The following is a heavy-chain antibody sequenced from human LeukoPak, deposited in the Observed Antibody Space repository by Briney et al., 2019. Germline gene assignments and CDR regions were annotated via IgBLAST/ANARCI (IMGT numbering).Heavy chain of an antibody. V-gene: IGHV1-18*01. CDR3: AREVSRGPWSY. J-gene: IGHJ4*02. CDR1: GFTFSSYA. Sequence: GGSLRLSCAASGFTFSSYAMSWVRQAPGKGLEWMGWISAYNGNTNYAQKLQGRVTMTTDTSTSTAYMELRSVRSEDTAVYYCAREVSRGPWSYWGQGTLVTVSS. D-gene: IGHD2-2*01. CDR2: ISAYNGNT.